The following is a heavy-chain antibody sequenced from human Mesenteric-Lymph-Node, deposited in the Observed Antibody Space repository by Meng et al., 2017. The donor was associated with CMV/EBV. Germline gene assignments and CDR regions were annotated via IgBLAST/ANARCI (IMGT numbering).Heavy chain of an antibody. CDR1: EFTFSNYW. Sequence: GESLKISCAASEFTFSNYWMSWVRQAPGKGLEWVANIKPDGSEKYYVDSVRGRFTISRDNAKKSLYLQMNSLRAEDMAVYYCARDRSLLTGYYYGMDVWGQGTTVTVSS. D-gene: IGHD3-9*01. CDR2: IKPDGSEK. CDR3: ARDRSLLTGYYYGMDV. J-gene: IGHJ6*02. V-gene: IGHV3-7*01.